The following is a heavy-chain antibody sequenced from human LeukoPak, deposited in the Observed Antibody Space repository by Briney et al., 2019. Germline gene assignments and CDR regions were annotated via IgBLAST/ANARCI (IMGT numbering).Heavy chain of an antibody. V-gene: IGHV3-23*01. D-gene: IGHD3-22*01. J-gene: IGHJ4*02. CDR3: AKDFFQYYYDSTLDY. CDR2: IGGSGGST. Sequence: GGSLRLSCAASGFTFSSYVMSWVRQAPGKGLEWVSSIGGSGGSTYYADSVKGRFTISRDNSNYTLYLQMNSLRAEDTAVYYCAKDFFQYYYDSTLDYWGQGTRVTVSS. CDR1: GFTFSSYV.